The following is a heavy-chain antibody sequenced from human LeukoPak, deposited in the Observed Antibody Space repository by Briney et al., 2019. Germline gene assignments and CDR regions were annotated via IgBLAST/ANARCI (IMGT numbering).Heavy chain of an antibody. V-gene: IGHV5-51*01. CDR2: IYPGDSDT. J-gene: IGHJ5*02. CDR1: GYSFTSYW. Sequence: GESLKISCKGSGYSFTSYWIGWVRQMPGKGLEWMGIIYPGDSDTRYSPSFQGQVTISADKSISTAYLQWSSLKASATAMYYCARAYIGYCSGGSCYAFDPWGQGTLVTVSS. CDR3: ARAYIGYCSGGSCYAFDP. D-gene: IGHD2-15*01.